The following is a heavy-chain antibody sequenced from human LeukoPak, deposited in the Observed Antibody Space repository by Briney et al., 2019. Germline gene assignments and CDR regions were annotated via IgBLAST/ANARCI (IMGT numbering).Heavy chain of an antibody. Sequence: ASVNVSCKASGYTFTRYAINWLRQAPGQGLEWMGWINMYTANPAYAQGFTERFVFSLDTSVTTAYLRISNLKTEDTAVYYCARHDNDDDFDYWGQGTLVTVSS. CDR2: INMYTANP. CDR1: GYTFTRYA. V-gene: IGHV7-4-1*02. J-gene: IGHJ4*02. CDR3: ARHDNDDDFDY. D-gene: IGHD3-16*01.